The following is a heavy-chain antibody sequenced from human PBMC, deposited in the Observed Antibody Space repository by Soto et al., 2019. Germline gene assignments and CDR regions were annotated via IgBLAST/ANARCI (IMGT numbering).Heavy chain of an antibody. Sequence: TSETLSLTCAVSGGSISSSNWWSWVRQPPGKGLEWIGEIYHSGSTNYNPSLKSRVTISVDKSKNQFSLKLSSVTAADTAVYYCASRGVYSDYDFFFGYFDYWGQGTLVTVSS. CDR3: ASRGVYSDYDFFFGYFDY. D-gene: IGHD5-12*01. CDR2: IYHSGST. J-gene: IGHJ4*02. V-gene: IGHV4-4*02. CDR1: GGSISSSNW.